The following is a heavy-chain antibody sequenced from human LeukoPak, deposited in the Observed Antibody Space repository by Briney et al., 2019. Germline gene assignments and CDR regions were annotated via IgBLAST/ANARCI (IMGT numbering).Heavy chain of an antibody. CDR3: ARVRGWEEFDY. CDR1: GYSISSGYY. Sequence: SETLSLTCAVSGYSISSGYYWGWIRQPPGKGLEWIGSIYHSGSTYYNPSLKSRVTISVGTSKNQFSLKLSSVTAADTAVYYCARVRGWEEFDYWGQGTLVIVSS. D-gene: IGHD6-19*01. CDR2: IYHSGST. J-gene: IGHJ4*02. V-gene: IGHV4-38-2*01.